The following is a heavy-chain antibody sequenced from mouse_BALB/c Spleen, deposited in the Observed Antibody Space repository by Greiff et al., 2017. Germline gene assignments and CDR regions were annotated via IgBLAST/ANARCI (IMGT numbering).Heavy chain of an antibody. J-gene: IGHJ4*01. CDR2: ISYDGSN. CDR1: GYSITSGYY. Sequence: DVQLQESGPGLVKPSQSLSLTSSVTGYSITSGYYWNWIRQFPGNKLEWMGYISYDGSNNYNPSLKNRISITRDTSKNQFFLKLNSVTTEDTATYYCARERGGNYDYAMDYWGQGTSVTVSS. V-gene: IGHV3-6*02. D-gene: IGHD2-1*01. CDR3: ARERGGNYDYAMDY.